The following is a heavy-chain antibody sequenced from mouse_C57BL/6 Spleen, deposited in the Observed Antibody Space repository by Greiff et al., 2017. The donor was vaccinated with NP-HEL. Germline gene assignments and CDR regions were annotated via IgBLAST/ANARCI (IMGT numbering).Heavy chain of an antibody. J-gene: IGHJ3*01. CDR1: GYTFTDYN. V-gene: IGHV1-22*01. CDR3: AREVEGLRRAWFAY. Sequence: VQLQQSGPELVKPGASVKMSCKASGYTFTDYNMHWVKQSHGKSLEWIGYINPNNGGTSYNQKFKGKATLTVNKSSSTAYMELRSLTSEDSAVYYCAREVEGLRRAWFAYWGQGTLVTVSA. CDR2: INPNNGGT. D-gene: IGHD2-4*01.